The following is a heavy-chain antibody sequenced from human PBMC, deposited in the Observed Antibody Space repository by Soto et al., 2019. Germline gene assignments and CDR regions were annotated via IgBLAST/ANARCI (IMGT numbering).Heavy chain of an antibody. CDR3: ARDIRGAD. J-gene: IGHJ4*02. CDR2: KSGSSSTI. CDR1: GFNLRDHY. V-gene: IGHV3-11*01. Sequence: GGSLRLSCAASGFNLRDHYMTWIRQAPGKGLEWVSYKSGSSSTIYYADSVKGRITISRDNAKNSLYLQMNSLRAEDTAVYYCARDIRGADWGQGTLVTVSS. D-gene: IGHD3-10*01.